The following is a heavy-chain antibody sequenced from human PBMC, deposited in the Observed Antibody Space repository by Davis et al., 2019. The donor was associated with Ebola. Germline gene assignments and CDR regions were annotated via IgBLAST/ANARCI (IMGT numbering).Heavy chain of an antibody. Sequence: PSETLSLTCAVYGESFSAYYWSWIRQPPGKGLEWIGEINHSGSTNYNPSLKSRVTISVDTSKNQFSLKLSSVTAADTAVYYCAREREPDWYFDLWGRGTLVTVSS. J-gene: IGHJ2*01. CDR1: GESFSAYY. CDR2: INHSGST. V-gene: IGHV4-34*01. D-gene: IGHD1-14*01. CDR3: AREREPDWYFDL.